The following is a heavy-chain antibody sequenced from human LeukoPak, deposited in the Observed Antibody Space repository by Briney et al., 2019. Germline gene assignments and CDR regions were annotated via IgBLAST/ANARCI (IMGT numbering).Heavy chain of an antibody. J-gene: IGHJ4*02. CDR2: MNPNSGNT. D-gene: IGHD3-10*01. CDR3: ARTESAYGFYLE. CDR1: GYTFTSYD. V-gene: IGHV1-8*01. Sequence: ASVKVSCKASGYTFTSYDINWVRQATGQGLEWMGWMNPNSGNTGYAQKFQGRVTMTRNTPISTAYMELSSLRSEDTAVYYCARTESAYGFYLEWGQGTLVTVSS.